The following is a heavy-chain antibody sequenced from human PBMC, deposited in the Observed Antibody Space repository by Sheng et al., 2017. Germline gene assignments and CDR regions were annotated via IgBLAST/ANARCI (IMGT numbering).Heavy chain of an antibody. CDR1: GGTFNSYG. CDR2: INPIFGTA. D-gene: IGHD3-10*01. J-gene: IGHJ4*02. CDR3: ARVMGRGGSSESVDS. Sequence: QVQLVQSGGEVKKPGASVKVSCKASGGTFNSYGVSWVRQAPGQGLEWMGGINPIFGTAHYAQKFQGRLTITADKSTSTVYMELSSLRSEDTAMYYCARVMGRGGSSESVDSWGQGTLVTVSS. V-gene: IGHV1-69*13.